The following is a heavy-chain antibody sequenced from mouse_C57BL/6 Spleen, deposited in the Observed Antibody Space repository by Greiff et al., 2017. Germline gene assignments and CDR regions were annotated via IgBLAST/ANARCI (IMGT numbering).Heavy chain of an antibody. CDR3: ARYMGQLRETAMDY. CDR1: GFTFTDYY. D-gene: IGHD3-2*02. J-gene: IGHJ4*01. Sequence: EVMLVESGGGLVQPGGSLSLSCAASGFTFTDYYMSWVRQPPGKALEWLGFIRNKANGYTTEYSASVKGRFTISRDNSQSILYLQMNALRAEDSATYYCARYMGQLRETAMDYWGQGTSVTVSS. V-gene: IGHV7-3*01. CDR2: IRNKANGYTT.